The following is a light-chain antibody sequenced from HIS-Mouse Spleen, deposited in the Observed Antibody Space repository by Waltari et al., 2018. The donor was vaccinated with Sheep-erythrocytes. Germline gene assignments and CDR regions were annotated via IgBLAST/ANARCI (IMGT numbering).Light chain of an antibody. V-gene: IGKV1-9*01. J-gene: IGKJ2*01. CDR3: QQLNSYPHT. Sequence: DIQMTQSPSSVSASVGDRVTITCRASQGISSYLAWYQQKPGKATKLLIYAASTLQSGVPSRFSGSGSGTEFTLTISSLQPEDFATYYCQQLNSYPHTFGQGTKLEIK. CDR2: AAS. CDR1: QGISSY.